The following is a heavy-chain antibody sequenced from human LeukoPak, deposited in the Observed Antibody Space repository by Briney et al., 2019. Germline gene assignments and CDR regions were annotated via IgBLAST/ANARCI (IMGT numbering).Heavy chain of an antibody. D-gene: IGHD3-10*01. Sequence: PSETQSLTCTVSGGSVSSGSYYWSWIRQPPGKGLEWIGYIYYSGSTNYNPSLKSRVTISVDTSKNQFSLKLSSVTAADTAVYYCAREIYGSGSYGLSYYYYGMDVWGQGTTVTVSS. V-gene: IGHV4-61*01. CDR3: AREIYGSGSYGLSYYYYGMDV. CDR1: GGSVSSGSYY. J-gene: IGHJ6*02. CDR2: IYYSGST.